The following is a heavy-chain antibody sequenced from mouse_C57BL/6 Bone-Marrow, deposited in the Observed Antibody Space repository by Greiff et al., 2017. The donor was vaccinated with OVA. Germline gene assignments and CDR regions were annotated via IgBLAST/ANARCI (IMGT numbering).Heavy chain of an antibody. CDR1: GYSITSGYY. Sequence: EVQRVESGPGLVKPSQSLSLTCSVTGYSITSGYYWNWIRQFPGNKLEWMGYISYDGSNNYNPSLKNRISITRDTSKNQFFLKLNSVTTEDTATYYCARERLTGSRYFDVWGTGTTVTVSS. V-gene: IGHV3-6*01. CDR3: ARERLTGSRYFDV. J-gene: IGHJ1*03. CDR2: ISYDGSN. D-gene: IGHD4-1*01.